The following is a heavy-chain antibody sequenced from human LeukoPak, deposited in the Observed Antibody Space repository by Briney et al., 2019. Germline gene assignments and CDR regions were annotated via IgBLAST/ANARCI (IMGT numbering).Heavy chain of an antibody. CDR1: GFSLTTRGVG. CDR2: IYWDDDV. CDR3: AHRVRLEWIGADAFDF. V-gene: IGHV2-5*02. J-gene: IGHJ3*01. D-gene: IGHD3-3*01. Sequence: SGPTLVKPTQTLTLTCSCSGFSLTTRGVGVGWIRQPPGKALEWLTLIYWDDDVRSSPSLKNRLTITEDTSKNQVVLTMTNMDPGDTGTYYCAHRVRLEWIGADAFDFWGQGTMVTVSS.